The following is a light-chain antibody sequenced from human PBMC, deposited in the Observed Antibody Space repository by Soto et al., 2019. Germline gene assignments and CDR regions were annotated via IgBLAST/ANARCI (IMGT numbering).Light chain of an antibody. CDR1: QSVTSTY. CDR3: QHYGRSPT. Sequence: EIVLTQSPGTLSLSPVERATLSCMASQSVTSTYLSWYQQKPGQAPRLLFYAASSRAMGVPDRFTGSGSGTDFTLTINRLEPEDFAVYYCQHYGRSPTFGPGTKVDIK. V-gene: IGKV3-20*01. J-gene: IGKJ1*01. CDR2: AAS.